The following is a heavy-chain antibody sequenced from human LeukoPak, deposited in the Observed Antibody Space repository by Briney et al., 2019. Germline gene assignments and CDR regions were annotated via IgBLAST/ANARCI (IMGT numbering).Heavy chain of an antibody. CDR1: GGSTSSTNYY. V-gene: IGHV4-39*01. D-gene: IGHD4-11*01. Sequence: KPSETLSLACSVSGGSTSSTNYYWGWIRQPPGKGLEWIGSIFYSGTTYYNPSLKTRVTVSVDRTKNQSSLKLTSVTAADTAVYYCARHSDRLQSGENAFDIWGQGTMVTVSS. CDR2: IFYSGTT. J-gene: IGHJ3*02. CDR3: ARHSDRLQSGENAFDI.